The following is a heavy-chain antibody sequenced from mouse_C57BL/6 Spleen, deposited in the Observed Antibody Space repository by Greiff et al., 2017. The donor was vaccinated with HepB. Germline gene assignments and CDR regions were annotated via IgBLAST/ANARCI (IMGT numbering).Heavy chain of an antibody. CDR2: IYPGDGDT. CDR3: AGNWDYFDY. J-gene: IGHJ2*01. D-gene: IGHD4-1*01. Sequence: VQRVESGPELVKPGASVKISCKASGYAFSSSWMNWVKQRPGKGLEWIGRIYPGDGDTNYNGKFKGKATLTADKSSSTAYMQLSSLTSEDSAVYFCAGNWDYFDYWGQGTTLTVSS. CDR1: GYAFSSSW. V-gene: IGHV1-82*01.